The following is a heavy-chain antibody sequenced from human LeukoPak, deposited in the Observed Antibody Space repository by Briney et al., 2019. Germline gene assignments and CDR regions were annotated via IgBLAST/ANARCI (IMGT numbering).Heavy chain of an antibody. CDR1: GFTFSSYA. Sequence: PGGSLRLSCAASGFTFSSYAMYWVRQAPGKGLEWVSAIRGSGANTYYADSVKGRFTITRDNSKNTLYLQMNSLRAEDTAVYYCAKAYESGIRVAFDHWGQGTLVTVSS. J-gene: IGHJ5*02. CDR2: IRGSGANT. V-gene: IGHV3-23*01. CDR3: AKAYESGIRVAFDH. D-gene: IGHD1-26*01.